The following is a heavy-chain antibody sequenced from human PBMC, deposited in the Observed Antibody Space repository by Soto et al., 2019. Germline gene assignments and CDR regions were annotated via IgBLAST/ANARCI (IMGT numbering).Heavy chain of an antibody. CDR3: ARDREPGYSSCWPSVNYYYGMDV. V-gene: IGHV3-21*01. CDR1: GFTFSSYS. Sequence: EVQLVESGGGLVKPGGSLRLSCAASGFTFSSYSMNWVRQAPGKGLEWVSSISSSSSYIYYADSVKGRFTISRDNAKNSLYLQMNSLRAEDTAVYYCARDREPGYSSCWPSVNYYYGMDVWGQGTTVTVSS. D-gene: IGHD6-19*01. CDR2: ISSSSSYI. J-gene: IGHJ6*02.